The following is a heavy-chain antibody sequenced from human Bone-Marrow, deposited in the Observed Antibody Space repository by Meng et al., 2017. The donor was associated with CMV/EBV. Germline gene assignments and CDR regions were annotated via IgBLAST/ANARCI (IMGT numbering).Heavy chain of an antibody. J-gene: IGHJ4*02. Sequence: TYYIDSVKGRFTLSRDSSTNSLSLQMISLRVEDTAFYYCGEDVPMIVVDALSWGFDYWGQGTLVTVSS. D-gene: IGHD3-22*01. V-gene: IGHV3-43D*03. CDR2: T. CDR3: GEDVPMIVVDALSWGFDY.